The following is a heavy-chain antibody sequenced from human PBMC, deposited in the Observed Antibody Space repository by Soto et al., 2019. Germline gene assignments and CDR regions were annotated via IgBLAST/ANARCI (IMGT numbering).Heavy chain of an antibody. V-gene: IGHV3-23*01. CDR2: LSGDGTTT. CDR1: GFTFSTYG. D-gene: IGHD3-22*01. CDR3: AKDITFDSSAYNY. Sequence: EVQLLESGGGLVQPGGSLRLSCTASGFTFSTYGMSWVRQAPGKGLEWVVSLSGDGTTTYYIDSVKGRFTISRDNSRNTLSMKINSLKTEDTAVYYCAKDITFDSSAYNYWGQGILVTVTS. J-gene: IGHJ4*02.